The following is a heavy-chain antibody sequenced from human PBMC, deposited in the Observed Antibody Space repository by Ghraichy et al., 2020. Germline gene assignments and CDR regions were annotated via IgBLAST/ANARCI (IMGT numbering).Heavy chain of an antibody. J-gene: IGHJ4*02. CDR1: GGSIASSY. CDR3: ARRGLGVYYFEY. Sequence: SETLSLTCTVSGGSIASSYWVWIRQSPGRGLEWIGYISYNGNSGSTNYNAALKSRVTISVDTSKNQFSLKLTSVTAADTAVYYCARRGLGVYYFEYWGQGTLVTVSS. CDR2: ISYNGNSGST. V-gene: IGHV4-59*08. D-gene: IGHD3-16*01.